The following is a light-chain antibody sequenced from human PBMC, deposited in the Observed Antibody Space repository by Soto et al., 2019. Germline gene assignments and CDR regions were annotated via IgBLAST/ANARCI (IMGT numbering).Light chain of an antibody. CDR1: SSDVGGYSY. Sequence: QSVLTQPASVSGSPGQSITISCTGTSSDVGGYSYVSWYQQHPGKAPKLMIYEVSNRPSGVSNRFSGSKSGNTASLTISGLQAEDEAKYYCSSYTTSSTPLVFGTGTKVTVL. CDR2: EVS. CDR3: SSYTTSSTPLV. V-gene: IGLV2-14*01. J-gene: IGLJ1*01.